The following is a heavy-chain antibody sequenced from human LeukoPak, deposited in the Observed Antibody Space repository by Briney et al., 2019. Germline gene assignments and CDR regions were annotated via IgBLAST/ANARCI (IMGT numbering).Heavy chain of an antibody. CDR2: ISSSGSTI. J-gene: IGHJ4*02. V-gene: IGHV3-11*04. CDR1: GFTFSDYY. D-gene: IGHD3-22*01. Sequence: GGSLRLSCAASGFTFSDYYMSWIRQAPGKGLEWVSYISSSGSTIYYADSVKGRFTISRDNAKNSLYLQMNSLRAEDTAVYYCARHDSSGYYYPVDYWGQGTLVTASS. CDR3: ARHDSSGYYYPVDY.